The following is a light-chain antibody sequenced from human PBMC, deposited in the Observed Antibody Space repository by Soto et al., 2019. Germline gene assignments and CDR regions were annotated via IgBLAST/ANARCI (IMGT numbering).Light chain of an antibody. CDR1: QSISSY. Sequence: DIQMTQSLSSLSASVGDRVTITCRASQSISSYLNWYQQKPGKAPKLLIYAASSLQSGVPSRFSGSGSGTDFTLTISSLQPEDFATYYCQQSYSTLVTFGQGTKVDIK. J-gene: IGKJ2*01. V-gene: IGKV1-39*01. CDR2: AAS. CDR3: QQSYSTLVT.